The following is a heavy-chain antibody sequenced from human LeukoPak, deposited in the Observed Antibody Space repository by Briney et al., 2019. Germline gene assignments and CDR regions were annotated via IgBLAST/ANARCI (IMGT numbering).Heavy chain of an antibody. D-gene: IGHD3-10*01. CDR2: IYYRGST. J-gene: IGHJ4*02. CDR3: ARVVYSGSWGYFDY. V-gene: IGHV4-59*01. Sequence: SETLSLSCAVSGGSMSTYYWSWVRQSPGKGLEWVGYIYYRGSTSYNPTLKSRLTISIDTSKTPCYLKLSSVTAADTAVYYCARVVYSGSWGYFDYRGQGKLGTVSS. CDR1: GGSMSTYY.